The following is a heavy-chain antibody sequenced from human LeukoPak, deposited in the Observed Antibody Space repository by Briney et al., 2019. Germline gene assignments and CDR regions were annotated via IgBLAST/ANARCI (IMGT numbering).Heavy chain of an antibody. CDR1: GYSFATYW. J-gene: IGHJ4*02. V-gene: IGHV5-51*01. Sequence: GESLKISCKGSGYSFATYWIAWVRQMPGKGLEWMGIIYPGDSDTRYSPSFQGQVTISADKSISTAYLQWSSLKASGTAMYYCARKQSGYPFDYWGQGTLVTVSS. CDR3: ARKQSGYPFDY. CDR2: IYPGDSDT. D-gene: IGHD3-3*01.